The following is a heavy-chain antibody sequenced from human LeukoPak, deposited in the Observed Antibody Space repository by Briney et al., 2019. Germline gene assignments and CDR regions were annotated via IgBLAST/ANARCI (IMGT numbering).Heavy chain of an antibody. V-gene: IGHV3-23*01. CDR1: AFTFSSCA. CDR2: ISGSGGST. J-gene: IGHJ4*02. Sequence: GGSLRLSCAASAFTFSSCAMSWVRQAPGEGLEWVSVISGSGGSTYYADSVKGRFTISRDNSKNTLYLQMNSLRAEDTAVYYCAKARGRDGYKDELDYWGQGTLVTVSS. D-gene: IGHD5-24*01. CDR3: AKARGRDGYKDELDY.